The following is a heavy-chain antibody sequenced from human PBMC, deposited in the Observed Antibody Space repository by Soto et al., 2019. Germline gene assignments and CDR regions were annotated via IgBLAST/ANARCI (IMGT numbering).Heavy chain of an antibody. CDR1: GGSIRSGDYY. V-gene: IGHV4-30-4*01. Sequence: SETLSLTCTVSGGSIRSGDYYWSWIRQPPGKGLEWIGYIYYSGSTYYNPSLKSRVTISVDTSKNQFSLKLSSVTAADTAVYYCARSGADQFDYWGQGTLVTASS. D-gene: IGHD5-12*01. CDR2: IYYSGST. J-gene: IGHJ4*02. CDR3: ARSGADQFDY.